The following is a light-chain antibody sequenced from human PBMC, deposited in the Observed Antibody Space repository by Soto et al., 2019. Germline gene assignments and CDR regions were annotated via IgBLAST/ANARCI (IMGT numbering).Light chain of an antibody. V-gene: IGLV3-21*02. CDR3: QLWDSSSDRYV. Sequence: SYELTQPPSVSVAPGQTARITCGGNKIGSESVHWYQQKPGQAPVLVVYDDSDRPSGIPERFSGSNSGNTATLTISRVEAGDEADYYCQLWDSSSDRYVSETGTKVTV. J-gene: IGLJ1*01. CDR1: KIGSES. CDR2: DDS.